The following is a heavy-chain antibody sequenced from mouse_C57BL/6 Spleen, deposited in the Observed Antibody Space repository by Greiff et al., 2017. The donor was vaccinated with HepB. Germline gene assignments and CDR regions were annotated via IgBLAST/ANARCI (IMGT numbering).Heavy chain of an antibody. D-gene: IGHD2-4*01. J-gene: IGHJ4*01. Sequence: EVMLVESGGGLVQPGGSLSLSCAASGFTFTDYYMSWVRQPPGKALEWLGFIRNKANCYTTEYSASVKGRFTISRDNSQSILYLQMNALRAEDSATYYCARYPNDYDVGGYAMDDWGQGTSVTVSS. CDR3: ARYPNDYDVGGYAMDD. V-gene: IGHV7-3*01. CDR2: IRNKANCYTT. CDR1: GFTFTDYY.